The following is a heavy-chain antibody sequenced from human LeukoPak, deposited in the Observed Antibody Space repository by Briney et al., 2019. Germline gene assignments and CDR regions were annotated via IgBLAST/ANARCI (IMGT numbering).Heavy chain of an antibody. Sequence: GGSLRLSCVPSGITFSNSALSWVRQAPGKGLEWVSTITKSGDQTHYADSVRGLFTISRDNSKNTLYLQMNSLRAEDTAVYYCAKGFRYSGSYNVDAFDIWGQGTMVTVSS. CDR3: AKGFRYSGSYNVDAFDI. D-gene: IGHD1-26*01. CDR1: GITFSNSA. CDR2: ITKSGDQT. V-gene: IGHV3-23*01. J-gene: IGHJ3*02.